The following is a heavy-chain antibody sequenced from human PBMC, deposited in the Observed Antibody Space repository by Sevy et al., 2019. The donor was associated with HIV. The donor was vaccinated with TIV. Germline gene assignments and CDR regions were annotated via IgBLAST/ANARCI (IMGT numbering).Heavy chain of an antibody. V-gene: IGHV3-23*01. CDR3: AKALYYYDSSAYFSHFDS. Sequence: GGSLRLSCSASEFTFSKYAMSWVRQAPGKGLEWVASVSGSGAGTNYADSVRGRFTISRDNSKDTLYLQMISLRAEDTAVYYCAKALYYYDSSAYFSHFDSWGQGTPVTVSS. D-gene: IGHD3-22*01. J-gene: IGHJ4*02. CDR2: VSGSGAGT. CDR1: EFTFSKYA.